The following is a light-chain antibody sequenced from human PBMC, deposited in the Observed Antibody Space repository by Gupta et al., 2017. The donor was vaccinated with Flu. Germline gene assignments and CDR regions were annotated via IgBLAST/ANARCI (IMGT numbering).Light chain of an antibody. Sequence: VTISGTGSRRYGGGYNYVSWYQQHSCKAPKVMIYDVSKRHSGVPDRFSGSKSGNTAALTISGLQAEEEADYYCGSYGGSDSYWVFGGGTKLTVL. CDR1: RRYGGGYNY. CDR3: GSYGGSDSYWV. J-gene: IGLJ3*02. CDR2: DVS. V-gene: IGLV2-11*02.